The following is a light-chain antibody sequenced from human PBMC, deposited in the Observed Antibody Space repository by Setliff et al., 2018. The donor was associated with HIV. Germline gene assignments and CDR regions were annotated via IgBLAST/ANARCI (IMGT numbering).Light chain of an antibody. Sequence: SVLTQPASVSGSPGQSITISCFGTSSDIGGYNYVSWYQQHPGKAPKLMIYDVSNRPSGISNRFSGSKSGNTASLTISGLQAEDEADYYCSSDTSSSTVVFGGGTKVTVL. CDR2: DVS. CDR1: SSDIGGYNY. J-gene: IGLJ2*01. V-gene: IGLV2-14*03. CDR3: SSDTSSSTVV.